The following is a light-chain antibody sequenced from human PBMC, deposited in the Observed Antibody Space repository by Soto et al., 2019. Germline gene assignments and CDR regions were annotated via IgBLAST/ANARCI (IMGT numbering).Light chain of an antibody. J-gene: IGKJ2*01. CDR2: DAS. Sequence: DIQMTQSPSSLSASVGDRVTITCRASQTIGANLNWYRQKLGKAPTLLIYDASTLRSGVPSRFSGLGSGTDFALTITSLQHDDSATYYCQQSYTTVYTFGPGTKVDIK. CDR1: QTIGAN. V-gene: IGKV1-39*01. CDR3: QQSYTTVYT.